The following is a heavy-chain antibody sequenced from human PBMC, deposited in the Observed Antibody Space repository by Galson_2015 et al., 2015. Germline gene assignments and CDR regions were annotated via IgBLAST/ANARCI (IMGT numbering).Heavy chain of an antibody. J-gene: IGHJ1*01. Sequence: ETLSLTCTVSGGSISPFCWSWIRQTADKGLEWIGRIYTSGSTLYNPSLRSRVTMSVDTSKNHFSLKVTSVTAADTAVYFCAREGPGYAEYFHRWGQGTLVTVSS. D-gene: IGHD5-18*01. CDR1: GGSISPFC. CDR3: AREGPGYAEYFHR. V-gene: IGHV4-4*07. CDR2: IYTSGST.